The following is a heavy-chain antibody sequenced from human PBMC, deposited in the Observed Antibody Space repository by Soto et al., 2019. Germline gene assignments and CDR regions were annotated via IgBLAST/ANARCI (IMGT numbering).Heavy chain of an antibody. J-gene: IGHJ4*02. CDR2: IDPRNGGT. CDR1: GYIFSDYY. Sequence: QVQLVQSGSDVKKPGASFTVSCKASGYIFSDYYIHWVRQAPGQGLEWMGWIDPRNGGTKYAPQFQDRLTMTTDTSTSTAFLELRRLRLADTAVFFCARVLYRNVIHAWGQGTLVTVSS. D-gene: IGHD5-18*01. CDR3: ARVLYRNVIHA. V-gene: IGHV1-2*02.